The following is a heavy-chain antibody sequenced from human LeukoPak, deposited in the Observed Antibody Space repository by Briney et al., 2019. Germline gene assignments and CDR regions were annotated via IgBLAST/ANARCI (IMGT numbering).Heavy chain of an antibody. CDR2: VYNSGSN. Sequence: SETLSLTCTVSGGSIRSYYWSWIRQPPGKGLEWLGYVYNSGSNHYNPSLKSRVTISADTSKNQFSLTLTSVTAADTAVYYCARSGGTWSYNYWGQGTLVTVSS. CDR1: GGSIRSYY. J-gene: IGHJ4*02. CDR3: ARSGGTWSYNY. D-gene: IGHD1-26*01. V-gene: IGHV4-59*01.